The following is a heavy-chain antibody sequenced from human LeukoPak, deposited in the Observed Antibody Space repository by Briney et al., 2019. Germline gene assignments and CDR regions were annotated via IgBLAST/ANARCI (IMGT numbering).Heavy chain of an antibody. CDR2: ISSSSSYI. D-gene: IGHD6-19*01. Sequence: GGSLRLSCAASGFTFSSYSMNWVRQAPGKGLEWVSSISSSSSYIYYADSVKGRFTISRDNAKNSLYLQMSSLRAEDTAVYFCARGVPSGVDYFDYWGQGTLVTVSS. CDR1: GFTFSSYS. J-gene: IGHJ4*02. CDR3: ARGVPSGVDYFDY. V-gene: IGHV3-21*01.